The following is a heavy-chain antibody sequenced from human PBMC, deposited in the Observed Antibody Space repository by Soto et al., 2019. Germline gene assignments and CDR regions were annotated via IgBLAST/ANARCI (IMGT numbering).Heavy chain of an antibody. Sequence: QVQLQESGPGLVKPSGTLSLTCTVSNASISSRKWWTWVRQTPGKGLEWIGEIYHSGSINHNPSLNRRFTIAVHKSNNQFSLTMTYVTAADTAVYYCASKFGELLADAFDIWGQGTVVTVSS. J-gene: IGHJ3*02. CDR3: ASKFGELLADAFDI. V-gene: IGHV4-4*02. D-gene: IGHD3-10*01. CDR1: NASISSRKW. CDR2: IYHSGSI.